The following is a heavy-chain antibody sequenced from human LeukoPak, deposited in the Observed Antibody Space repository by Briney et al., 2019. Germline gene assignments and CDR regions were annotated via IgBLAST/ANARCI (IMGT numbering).Heavy chain of an antibody. Sequence: PSETLSLTCTVSGYSISSGYYWGWIRQPPGKGLEWIGSIYHSGSTYYNPSLKSRVTISVDTSKNQFSLKLSSVTAADTAAYYCAKFAQRYCSGGSCHPFDYWGQGTLVTISS. J-gene: IGHJ4*02. V-gene: IGHV4-38-2*02. CDR1: GYSISSGYY. CDR3: AKFAQRYCSGGSCHPFDY. D-gene: IGHD2-15*01. CDR2: IYHSGST.